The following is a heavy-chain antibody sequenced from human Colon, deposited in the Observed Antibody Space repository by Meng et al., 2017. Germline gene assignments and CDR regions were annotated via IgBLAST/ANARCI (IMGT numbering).Heavy chain of an antibody. J-gene: IGHJ4*02. CDR1: GLSLNTLGVG. CDR2: IYWDDDK. D-gene: IGHD1-1*01. CDR3: ARKGALEPLDY. Sequence: IPLTESGLAVGTPTQTLTLTCSFSGLSLNTLGVGVGWIRQPPGKALEWLAVIYWDDDKRYSPSLKTRVTITKDTSKNQVVLTMTNMDPVDTATYYCARKGALEPLDYWGQGTLVTVSS. V-gene: IGHV2-5*02.